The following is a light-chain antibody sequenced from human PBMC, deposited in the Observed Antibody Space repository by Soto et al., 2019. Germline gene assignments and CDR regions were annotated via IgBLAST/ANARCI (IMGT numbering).Light chain of an antibody. Sequence: AIQLTKSPSSLSASVGDRVTITCRARQGISSALASYQQKPGKAPKLLIHDASSLESGFPSRFSGSGSGTDFNRTIRSLQPEDLATYYCHPSNSYPPTFGGGTQVEI. J-gene: IGKJ4*01. CDR1: QGISSA. CDR2: DAS. V-gene: IGKV1-13*02. CDR3: HPSNSYPPT.